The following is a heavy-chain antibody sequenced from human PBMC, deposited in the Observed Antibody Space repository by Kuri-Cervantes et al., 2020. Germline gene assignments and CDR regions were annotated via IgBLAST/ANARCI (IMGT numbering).Heavy chain of an antibody. CDR1: GDSFSSNSAA. Sequence: SQTLSLTCAISGDSFSSNSAAWNWIRQSPSRGLEWLGRTYYRSKRYNDYAVSVRSRISINPDTSKNQFSLQLSSVTPEDTAVSYCARGAGAIDYWGQGTLVTVSS. J-gene: IGHJ4*02. D-gene: IGHD3-10*01. CDR2: TYYRSKRYN. CDR3: ARGAGAIDY. V-gene: IGHV6-1*01.